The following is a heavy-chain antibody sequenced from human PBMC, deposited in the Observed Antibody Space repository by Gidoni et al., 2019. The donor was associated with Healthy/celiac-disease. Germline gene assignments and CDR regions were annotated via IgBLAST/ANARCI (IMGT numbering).Heavy chain of an antibody. J-gene: IGHJ6*02. CDR1: GVTFSSYS. Sequence: EVQLVESGGGLVKPGGSPRPSCAASGVTFSSYSMNWVRQAPGKGLEWVSSISSSSSYIYYADSVKGRFTISRDNAKNSLYLQMNSLRAEDTAVYYCAGWTPAARGHYYYGMDVWGQGTTVTVSS. V-gene: IGHV3-21*01. CDR2: ISSSSSYI. CDR3: AGWTPAARGHYYYGMDV. D-gene: IGHD6-6*01.